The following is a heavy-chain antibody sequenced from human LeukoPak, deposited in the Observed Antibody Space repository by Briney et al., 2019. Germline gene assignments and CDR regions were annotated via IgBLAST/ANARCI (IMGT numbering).Heavy chain of an antibody. Sequence: PSETLSLTCTVSGSSISTDYYWGWIRQPPGKGLEWIGSIYYSGSTTYIPSLKSRATISQDTSKNQFSLKLTSVTAADTAVYYCARDSRSFDYWGQGTLVTVSS. CDR2: IYYSGST. CDR3: ARDSRSFDY. D-gene: IGHD6-25*01. J-gene: IGHJ4*02. CDR1: GSSISTDYY. V-gene: IGHV4-38-2*02.